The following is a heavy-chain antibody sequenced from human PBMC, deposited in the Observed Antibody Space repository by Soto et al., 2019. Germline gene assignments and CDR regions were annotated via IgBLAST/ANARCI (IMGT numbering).Heavy chain of an antibody. CDR2: ISGSGGST. J-gene: IGHJ2*01. CDR3: ARDQVNWYFDL. Sequence: GGSLRLSCAASGCAFSSYAMSWVRQAPGKGLEWVSGISGSGGSTYYADSVKGRFTISRDNSKNTLYLQMNSLRAEDTAVYYCARDQVNWYFDLWGRGTLVTVSS. CDR1: GCAFSSYA. V-gene: IGHV3-23*01.